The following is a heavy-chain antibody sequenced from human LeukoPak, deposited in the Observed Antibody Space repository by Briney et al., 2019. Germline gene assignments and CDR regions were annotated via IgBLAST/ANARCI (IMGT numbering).Heavy chain of an antibody. J-gene: IGHJ4*02. V-gene: IGHV3-7*01. CDR3: GRVIAGAIDY. CDR1: GFTFSGHS. Sequence: GGSLRLSCAASGFTFSGHSMTWGRQAPGKGLERVANINLDESERFYVDFVKGRFTISRDNAHNSMYLQMNRLRAEDTAVYYCGRVIAGAIDYWGQGTLVTVSS. CDR2: INLDESER. D-gene: IGHD6-13*01.